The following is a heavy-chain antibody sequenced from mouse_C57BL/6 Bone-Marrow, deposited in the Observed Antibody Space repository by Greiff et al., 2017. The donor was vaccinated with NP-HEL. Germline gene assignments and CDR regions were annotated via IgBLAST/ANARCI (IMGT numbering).Heavy chain of an antibody. CDR3: AGPDYYGSSYWYFDV. CDR2: INPSSGYT. V-gene: IGHV1-4*01. CDR1: GYTFTSYT. Sequence: QVQLKQSGAELARPGASVKMSCKASGYTFTSYTMHWVKQRPGQGLEWIGYINPSSGYTKYNQKFKDKATLTADKSSSTAYMQLSSLTSEDSAVYYCAGPDYYGSSYWYFDVWGTGTTVTVSS. D-gene: IGHD1-1*01. J-gene: IGHJ1*03.